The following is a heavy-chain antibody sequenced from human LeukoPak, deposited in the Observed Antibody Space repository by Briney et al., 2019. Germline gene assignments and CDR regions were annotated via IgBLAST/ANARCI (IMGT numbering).Heavy chain of an antibody. V-gene: IGHV3-23*01. CDR2: ISGSGFST. D-gene: IGHD2-8*01. CDR3: AKAPRGYEWFLDY. J-gene: IGHJ4*02. CDR1: GFTFSNYA. Sequence: PGGSLRLSCAASGFTFSNYAMSWVRQAPEKGLEWVSLISGSGFSTYYADSVKGRFTISRDNSKNTLYLQMNSLRAEDTAVYYCAKAPRGYEWFLDYWGQGTLVTVSS.